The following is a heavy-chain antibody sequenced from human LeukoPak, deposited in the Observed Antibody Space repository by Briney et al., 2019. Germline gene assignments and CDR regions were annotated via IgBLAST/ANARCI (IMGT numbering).Heavy chain of an antibody. CDR2: ISGSGGST. V-gene: IGHV3-23*01. Sequence: GGSLRLSCAASGFTFSSYAMSWVRQAPGKGLEWVSAISGSGGSTYYADSVKGRFTISRDNSKNTLYLQMNSLRAEGTAVYYCAKSGTRVNYFDYWGQGTLVTVSS. J-gene: IGHJ4*02. CDR3: AKSGTRVNYFDY. D-gene: IGHD2-2*01. CDR1: GFTFSSYA.